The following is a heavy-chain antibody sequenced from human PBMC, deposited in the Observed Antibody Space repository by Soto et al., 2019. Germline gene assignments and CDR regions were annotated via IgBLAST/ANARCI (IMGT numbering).Heavy chain of an antibody. V-gene: IGHV5-51*01. CDR1: GYSFTSYW. D-gene: IGHD6-19*01. J-gene: IGHJ4*02. CDR3: ASYSSGWYRGPSN. Sequence: GESLKISCKGSGYSFTSYWIGWVRQMPGKGLEWMGIIYPGDSDTRYSPSFQGQVTISADKSISTAYLQWSSLKASDSAMYYCASYSSGWYRGPSNWGQGTLVTVSS. CDR2: IYPGDSDT.